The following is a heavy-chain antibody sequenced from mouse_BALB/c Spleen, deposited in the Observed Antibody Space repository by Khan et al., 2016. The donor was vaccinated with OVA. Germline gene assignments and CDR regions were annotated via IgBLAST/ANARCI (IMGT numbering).Heavy chain of an antibody. CDR3: ARPPYFSYTLDY. V-gene: IGHV9-3-1*01. D-gene: IGHD2-10*01. CDR2: INTYTGEP. Sequence: QIQLVQSGPELKKPGETVKISCKASGYTFTNYGMNWVQQSPGKALKWMGWINTYTGEPTYADDFMGRFAFSLETSASTAYLQINNLKNEDTATYFCARPPYFSYTLDYWGQGTSVTVSS. J-gene: IGHJ4*01. CDR1: GYTFTNYG.